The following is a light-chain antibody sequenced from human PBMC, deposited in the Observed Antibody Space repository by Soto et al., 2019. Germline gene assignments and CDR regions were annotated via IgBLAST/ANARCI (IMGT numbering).Light chain of an antibody. V-gene: IGLV1-47*01. J-gene: IGLJ3*02. CDR3: SSYRSGSVVL. Sequence: QSVLTQPPSASGTPGQTVTISCSGSRSNIGNNYVCWYQQLPGAAPKLLIYRNTQRPSGVPDRFSGSKSGTAASLAISGLRSEHEADYYCSSYRSGSVVLFGGGTKLTVL. CDR1: RSNIGNNY. CDR2: RNT.